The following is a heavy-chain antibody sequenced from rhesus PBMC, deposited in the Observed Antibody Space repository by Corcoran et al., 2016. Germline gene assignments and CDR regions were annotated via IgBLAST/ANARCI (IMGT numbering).Heavy chain of an antibody. V-gene: IGHV4-127*01. J-gene: IGHJ4*01. Sequence: QVQLQESGPGLVQPSETLSLTCAVSGYSISSGYGWSWIRQPPGKGLEWIGFIGGSSGSTNYNPAHKSRVTITKDPAKNQVSLKLSSVTAADTAVYYCARGGDYYALDYWGQGVLVTVSS. CDR1: GYSISSGYG. CDR2: IGGSSGST. D-gene: IGHD3-34*01. CDR3: ARGGDYYALDY.